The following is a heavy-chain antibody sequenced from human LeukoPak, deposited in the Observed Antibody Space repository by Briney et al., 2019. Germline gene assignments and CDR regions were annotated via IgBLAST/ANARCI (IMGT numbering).Heavy chain of an antibody. CDR2: IWYDGSNK. Sequence: PGRSLRLSCAASGFTFSGYAMHWVRQAPGKGLEWVAVIWYDGSNKYYADSVKGRFTISRDNSKNTLYLQMNSLRAEDTAVYYCARGSGYYYYYGMDVWGQGTTVTVSS. J-gene: IGHJ6*02. CDR1: GFTFSGYA. CDR3: ARGSGYYYYYGMDV. V-gene: IGHV3-33*08.